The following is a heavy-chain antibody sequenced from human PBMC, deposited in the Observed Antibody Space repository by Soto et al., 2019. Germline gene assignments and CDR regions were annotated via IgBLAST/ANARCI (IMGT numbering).Heavy chain of an antibody. J-gene: IGHJ3*02. CDR1: GYTFTSYA. V-gene: IGHV1-3*01. CDR3: ARGLTRAGDFWSGYYVAPDAFDI. CDR2: INAGNGNT. D-gene: IGHD3-3*01. Sequence: ASVKVSCKASGYTFTSYAMHWVRQAPGQRLEWMGWINAGNGNTKYSQKFQGRVTITRDTSASTAYMELSSLRSEDTAVYYCARGLTRAGDFWSGYYVAPDAFDIWGQGTMVTVS.